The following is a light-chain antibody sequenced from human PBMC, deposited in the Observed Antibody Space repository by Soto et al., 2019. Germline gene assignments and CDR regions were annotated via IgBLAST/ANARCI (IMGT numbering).Light chain of an antibody. J-gene: IGKJ1*01. CDR1: QGISSY. CDR3: QQYYSYPRT. V-gene: IGKV1-8*01. CDR2: AAS. Sequence: AIRMTQSPSSLSASTGDRVTITCRASQGISSYLAWYQQKPGKTPKLLIYAASTLQSGVPSRFSGSGSGTDLTLTISCLQSEDFATDYCQQYYSYPRTFGQGTKVEIK.